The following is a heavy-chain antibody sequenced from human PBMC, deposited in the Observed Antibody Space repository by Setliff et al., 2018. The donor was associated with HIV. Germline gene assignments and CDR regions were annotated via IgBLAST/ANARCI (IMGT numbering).Heavy chain of an antibody. CDR3: ARAPFYYGSGSYQTVDY. CDR1: GGSISSGDYY. D-gene: IGHD3-10*01. Sequence: PSETLSLTCTVSGGSISSGDYYWSWIRQHPRKGLEWIGYIYYTGSTYYNPSLKSRVTTSVDTSKNQFSLKLSSVTAADTAVYYCARAPFYYGSGSYQTVDYWGQGTLVTVSS. J-gene: IGHJ4*02. CDR2: IYYTGST. V-gene: IGHV4-31*03.